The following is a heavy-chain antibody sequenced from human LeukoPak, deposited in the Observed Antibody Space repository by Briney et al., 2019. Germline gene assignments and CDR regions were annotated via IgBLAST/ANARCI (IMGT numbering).Heavy chain of an antibody. D-gene: IGHD3-10*01. V-gene: IGHV3-9*01. CDR3: AKDDGLWFGESYGMDV. CDR1: GFTFDDYA. J-gene: IGHJ6*02. Sequence: SLRLSCAASGFTFDDYAMHWVRQAPGKGLEWVSGISWKSGSIGYADSVKGRFTISRDNAKNSLYLQMNSLRAEDTALYYCAKDDGLWFGESYGMDVWGQGTTVTVSS. CDR2: ISWKSGSI.